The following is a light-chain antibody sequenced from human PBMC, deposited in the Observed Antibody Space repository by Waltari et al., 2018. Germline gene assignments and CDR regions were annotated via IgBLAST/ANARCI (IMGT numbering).Light chain of an antibody. CDR2: DTS. CDR1: TGPVPSAHW. Sequence: QAVVTQEPSVTVSPGGTVTLTCGSSTGPVPSAHWPYWFQQKAGQATRTLIYDTSSKPPGRPARCSGSLRGGKAALTLSGAQPEDEADYYCLLTYSGPRVFGGGTKVTVL. V-gene: IGLV7-46*01. CDR3: LLTYSGPRV. J-gene: IGLJ3*02.